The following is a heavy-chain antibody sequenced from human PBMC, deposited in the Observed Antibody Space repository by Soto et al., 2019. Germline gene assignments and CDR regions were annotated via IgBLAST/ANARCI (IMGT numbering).Heavy chain of an antibody. CDR2: IWYDGSNK. CDR3: ARDSVPDVGSWYNPLYYYGMDV. Sequence: PGGSLRLSCAASGFTFSSYGMHWVRQAPGKGLEWVAVIWYDGSNKYYADSVKGRFTISRDNSKNTLYLQMNSLRAEDTAVYYCARDSVPDVGSWYNPLYYYGMDVWGQGTTVTVSS. J-gene: IGHJ6*02. V-gene: IGHV3-33*01. CDR1: GFTFSSYG. D-gene: IGHD6-13*01.